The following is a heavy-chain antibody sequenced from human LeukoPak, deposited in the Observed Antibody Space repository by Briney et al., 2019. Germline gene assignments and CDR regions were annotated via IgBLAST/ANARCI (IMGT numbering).Heavy chain of an antibody. J-gene: IGHJ5*02. CDR2: FHYSGSI. Sequence: SETLSLTCTVSSGSITTYYWSWIRQPPGKGLEWIGYFHYSGSINYNPSLKSRVTISLDTSKNQFSLKLSSVTAADTAVYYCARTILSRFDPWGQGTLVTVSS. D-gene: IGHD2-15*01. CDR1: SGSITTYY. V-gene: IGHV4-59*08. CDR3: ARTILSRFDP.